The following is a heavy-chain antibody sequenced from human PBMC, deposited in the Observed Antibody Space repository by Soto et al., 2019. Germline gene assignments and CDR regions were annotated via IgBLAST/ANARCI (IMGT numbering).Heavy chain of an antibody. CDR1: GFTLSSYS. CDR2: ISGSGGST. CDR3: ANTPYYYDSSGYSLEPFDY. J-gene: IGHJ4*02. V-gene: IGHV3-23*01. D-gene: IGHD3-22*01. Sequence: GGSPRPSCAASGFTLSSYSISWVPQAPGKGVEWVSAISGSGGSTYYADSVKGRFTISRDNSKNTLYLQMNSLRAEDTAVYYCANTPYYYDSSGYSLEPFDYWGQGTLVTVSS.